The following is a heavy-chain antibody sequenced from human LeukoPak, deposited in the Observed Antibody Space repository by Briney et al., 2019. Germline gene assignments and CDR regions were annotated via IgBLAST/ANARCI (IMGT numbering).Heavy chain of an antibody. J-gene: IGHJ4*02. CDR2: ISGSGGRT. D-gene: IGHD5-12*01. Sequence: PGGSLGLSCVASGFTFSSYGMSWVRQAPGKGLELVSGISGSGGRTFYADSVKGRFTISRDNSKNTLYLQMNSLRAEDTAVYYCAKDGAWLRFDDWGQGILVSVSS. CDR1: GFTFSSYG. V-gene: IGHV3-23*01. CDR3: AKDGAWLRFDD.